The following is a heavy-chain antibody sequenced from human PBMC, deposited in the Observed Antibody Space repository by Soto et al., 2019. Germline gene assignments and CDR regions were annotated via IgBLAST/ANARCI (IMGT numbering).Heavy chain of an antibody. Sequence: GGSLRLSCAASGFTFSSYAMTWVRQAPGKGLEWVSAISGSGGNTYYADSVKGRFTISRDNSKNTLYLQMNSLRAEDTAVYYCAKDLPSTPPKGNYYGMDVWGQGTTVTVSS. CDR3: AKDLPSTPPKGNYYGMDV. CDR2: ISGSGGNT. CDR1: GFTFSSYA. J-gene: IGHJ6*02. V-gene: IGHV3-23*01. D-gene: IGHD6-6*01.